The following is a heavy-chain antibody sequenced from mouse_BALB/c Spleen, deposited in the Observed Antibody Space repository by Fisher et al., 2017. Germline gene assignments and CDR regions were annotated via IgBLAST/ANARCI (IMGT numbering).Heavy chain of an antibody. Sequence: KFKGKATMTVDKSSSTAYMELARLTSEDSAIYYCARLDGYYWYFDVWGAGTTVTVSS. V-gene: IGHV1S137*01. J-gene: IGHJ1*01. CDR3: ARLDGYYWYFDV. D-gene: IGHD2-3*01.